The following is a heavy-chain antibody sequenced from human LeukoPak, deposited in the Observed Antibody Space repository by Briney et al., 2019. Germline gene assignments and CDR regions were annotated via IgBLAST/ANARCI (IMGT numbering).Heavy chain of an antibody. J-gene: IGHJ5*02. CDR2: IYTSGST. Sequence: SETLSLTCTVSGGSLSSGSYYWSWIRQPAGKGLEWIRRIYTSGSTNYNPSLKSRVTISVDTSKNQFSLTLSSVTAAGTAMYYCARAVHKFGVVIIPNWFDTWGQGTLVTVSS. CDR3: ARAVHKFGVVIIPNWFDT. CDR1: GGSLSSGSYY. V-gene: IGHV4-61*02. D-gene: IGHD3-3*01.